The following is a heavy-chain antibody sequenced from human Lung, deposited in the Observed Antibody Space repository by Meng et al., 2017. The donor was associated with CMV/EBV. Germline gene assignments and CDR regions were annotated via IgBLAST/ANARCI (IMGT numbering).Heavy chain of an antibody. CDR1: GFTFSSYG. J-gene: IGHJ4*02. CDR3: AKDLGRAAYYDFWSGPPPPGFDY. D-gene: IGHD3-3*01. V-gene: IGHV3-30*02. Sequence: GGSXRLXCAASGFTFSSYGMHWVRQAPGKGLEWVAFIRYDGSNTYYADSVKGRFTISRDNSKNTMYLQMDSLRAEDTAVYDCAKDLGRAAYYDFWSGPPPPGFDYWGQGXLVTVSS. CDR2: IRYDGSNT.